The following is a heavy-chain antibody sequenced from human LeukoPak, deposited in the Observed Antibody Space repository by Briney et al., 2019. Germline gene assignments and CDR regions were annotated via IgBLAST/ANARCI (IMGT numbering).Heavy chain of an antibody. CDR2: IYYSGST. Sequence: SETLSLTCTVSGGSISSSSYYWGWIRQPPGKGLEWIGSIYYSGSTYYNPSLKSRVTISVDTSKNQFSLKLSSVTAADTAVYYCARPNGVAATNQGLDPWGQGTLVTVSS. CDR3: ARPNGVAATNQGLDP. V-gene: IGHV4-39*01. J-gene: IGHJ5*02. D-gene: IGHD2-15*01. CDR1: GGSISSSSYY.